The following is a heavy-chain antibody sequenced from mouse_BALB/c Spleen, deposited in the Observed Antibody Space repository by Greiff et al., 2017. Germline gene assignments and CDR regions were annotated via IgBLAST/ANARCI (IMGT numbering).Heavy chain of an antibody. J-gene: IGHJ1*01. CDR1: GFSLTSYG. D-gene: IGHD1-1*01. Sequence: QVQLQQSGPGLVAPSQSLSITCTVSGFSLTSYGVHWVRQPPGKGLEWLGVIWAGGSTNYNSALMSRLSISKDNSKSQVFLKMNSLQTDDTAMYYCARDQYYGRSYWYFDVWGAGTTVTVSS. CDR3: ARDQYYGRSYWYFDV. CDR2: IWAGGST. V-gene: IGHV2-9*02.